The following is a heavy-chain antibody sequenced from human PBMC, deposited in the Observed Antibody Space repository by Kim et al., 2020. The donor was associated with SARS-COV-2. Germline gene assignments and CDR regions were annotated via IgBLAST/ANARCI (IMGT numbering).Heavy chain of an antibody. V-gene: IGHV3-53*01. J-gene: IGHJ4*02. D-gene: IGHD6-13*01. Sequence: GGSLRLSCAASGFTVSSNYMSWVRQAPGKGLEWVSLIYSGGSTYYADSVKGRFTISRDNSKNTLYLQMNSLRAEDTAVYYCARTSIAAAAVTIFDYWGQGTLVTVSS. CDR3: ARTSIAAAAVTIFDY. CDR2: IYSGGST. CDR1: GFTVSSNY.